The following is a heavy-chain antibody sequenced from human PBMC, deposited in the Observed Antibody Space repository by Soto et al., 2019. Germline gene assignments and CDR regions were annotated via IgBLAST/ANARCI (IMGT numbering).Heavy chain of an antibody. CDR2: MNPNSGNT. Sequence: ASVKVSCKSSRYTFTSYDVNWVRQATGQGLEWMGWMNPNSGNTGYAQKFQGRVTMTRNTSISTAYMELSSLRSEDTAVYYCARGDDYGGNFIWGQGTMVTVSS. CDR3: ARGDDYGGNFI. D-gene: IGHD4-17*01. V-gene: IGHV1-8*01. CDR1: RYTFTSYD. J-gene: IGHJ3*01.